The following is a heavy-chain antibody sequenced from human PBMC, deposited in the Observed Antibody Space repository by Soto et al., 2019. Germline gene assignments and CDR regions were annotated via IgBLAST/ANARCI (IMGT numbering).Heavy chain of an antibody. D-gene: IGHD6-6*01. Sequence: ASVKVSCKASGYTFTGYYMHWVRQAPAQGLEWMGLINPNSGCTNYAQKFQGRVTMTRDTSISKAYMELCRLRSDDRAVYYCARARVEARRGYYCGLDVWGQGTTVTVSS. V-gene: IGHV1-2*02. CDR2: INPNSGCT. CDR1: GYTFTGYY. J-gene: IGHJ6*02. CDR3: ARARVEARRGYYCGLDV.